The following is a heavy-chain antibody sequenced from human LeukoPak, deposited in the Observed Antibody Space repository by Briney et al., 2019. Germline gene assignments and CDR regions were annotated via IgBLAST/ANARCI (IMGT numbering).Heavy chain of an antibody. CDR1: GGSISSSSYY. V-gene: IGHV4-39*01. D-gene: IGHD3-10*01. CDR3: ARRDEGAGSSRTGNFDY. CDR2: IYYSGST. Sequence: SETLSLTCTVSGGSISSSSYYWGWIRQPPGKGLEWIGSIYYSGSTYYNPSLKSRVTISVDTSKNQFSLKLSSVTAADTAVYYCARRDEGAGSSRTGNFDYWGQGTLVTVSS. J-gene: IGHJ4*02.